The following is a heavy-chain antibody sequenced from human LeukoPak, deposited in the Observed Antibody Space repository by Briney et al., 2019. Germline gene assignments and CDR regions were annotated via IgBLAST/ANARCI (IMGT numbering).Heavy chain of an antibody. V-gene: IGHV1-46*01. CDR1: GYTFTHYS. CDR2: INPSGGST. CDR3: ARRYLYYFDY. Sequence: ASVKVSCKASGYTFTHYSMRWVRQAPGQGLEWMGIINPSGGSTSYAQKFQGRVTMTRDMSTSTVYMELSSLRSEDTAVYYCARRYLYYFDYWGQGTLVTVSS. D-gene: IGHD1-1*01. J-gene: IGHJ4*02.